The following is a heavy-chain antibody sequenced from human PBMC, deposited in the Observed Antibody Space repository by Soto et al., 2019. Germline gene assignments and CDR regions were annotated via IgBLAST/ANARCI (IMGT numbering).Heavy chain of an antibody. V-gene: IGHV1-18*01. CDR3: ARDIDVENCSGGSCYYYGMDV. D-gene: IGHD2-15*01. CDR1: GYTFTSYG. Sequence: ASVKVSCKASGYTFTSYGISWVRQAPGQGLEWMGWISAYNGNTNYAQKLQGRVTMATDTSTSTAYMELRSLRSDDTAVYYCARDIDVENCSGGSCYYYGMDVWGQGTTVTVSS. J-gene: IGHJ6*02. CDR2: ISAYNGNT.